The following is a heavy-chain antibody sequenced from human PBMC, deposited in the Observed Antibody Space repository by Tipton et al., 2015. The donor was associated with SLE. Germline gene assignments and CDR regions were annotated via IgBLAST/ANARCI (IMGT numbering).Heavy chain of an antibody. CDR3: AGEQQLVLINY. J-gene: IGHJ4*02. CDR1: GFTFSNYA. Sequence: SLRLSCAASGFTFSNYAMHWVRQAPGKGLEWVAVISYDGSNKYYADSVKGRFTISRDNSKNTLYLQMNSLRAEDTAVYYCAGEQQLVLINYWGQGTLVTVSS. CDR2: ISYDGSNK. D-gene: IGHD6-13*01. V-gene: IGHV3-30*04.